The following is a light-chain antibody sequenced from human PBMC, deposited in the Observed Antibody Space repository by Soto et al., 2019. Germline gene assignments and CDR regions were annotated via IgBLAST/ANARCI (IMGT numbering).Light chain of an antibody. J-gene: IGKJ1*01. CDR3: EEYDNRQWT. CDR2: DAS. CDR1: QSVRDSH. Sequence: EIVLTQSPGTLSSSPGGRATLSFRASQSVRDSHLAWFQQKPGQAPRLLIYDASRRATGIPDSFSGSGSGTEFTLTISSLEPEDVAVYYCEEYDNRQWTFGQGTTVESK. V-gene: IGKV3-20*01.